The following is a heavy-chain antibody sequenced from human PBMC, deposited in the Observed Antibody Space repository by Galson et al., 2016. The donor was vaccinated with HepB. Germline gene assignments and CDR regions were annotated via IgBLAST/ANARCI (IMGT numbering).Heavy chain of an antibody. CDR1: GDSVSSNSAA. J-gene: IGHJ4*02. CDR3: ARVSLVTANIWTWSAVEY. D-gene: IGHD1-20*01. Sequence: ISGDSVSSNSAAWNWIRQSPSRGLEWLGRTYYRSNWHYDYAVSVTGRVTINPDTSKNQFSLQLNSMTPEDTAVYYCARVSLVTANIWTWSAVEYWGQGALVTVSS. V-gene: IGHV6-1*01. CDR2: TYYRSNWHY.